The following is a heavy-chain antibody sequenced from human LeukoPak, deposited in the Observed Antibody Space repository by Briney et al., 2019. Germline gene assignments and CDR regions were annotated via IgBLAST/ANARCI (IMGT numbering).Heavy chain of an antibody. J-gene: IGHJ4*02. D-gene: IGHD6-19*01. CDR1: GFTFSSYA. V-gene: IGHV3-23*01. CDR3: AKDYSSGWHYFFDY. Sequence: GGSLRLSCAAPGFTFSSYAMSWVRQAPGKGLEWVSAISGSGGSTYYADSVKGRFTISRDNSKNTLYLQMNSLRAEDTAVYYCAKDYSSGWHYFFDYWGQGTLVTVSS. CDR2: ISGSGGST.